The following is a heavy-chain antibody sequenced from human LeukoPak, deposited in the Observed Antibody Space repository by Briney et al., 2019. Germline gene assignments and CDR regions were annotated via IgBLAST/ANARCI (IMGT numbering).Heavy chain of an antibody. Sequence: GASVKVSCKASGYTFTSYGISWVRQAPGQGLEWMGWISAYNGNTNYAQKLQGRVTMTTDTSTSTAYMELRSLRSDDTAVYYCARGAVFDLGGFGELFFDYWGQGTLVTVSS. V-gene: IGHV1-18*01. CDR1: GYTFTSYG. CDR2: ISAYNGNT. J-gene: IGHJ4*02. D-gene: IGHD3-10*01. CDR3: ARGAVFDLGGFGELFFDY.